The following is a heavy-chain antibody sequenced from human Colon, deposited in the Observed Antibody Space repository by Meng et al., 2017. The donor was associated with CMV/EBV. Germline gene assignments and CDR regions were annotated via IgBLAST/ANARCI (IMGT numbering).Heavy chain of an antibody. CDR2: ISAYNGNT. V-gene: IGHV1-18*01. D-gene: IGHD3-10*01. CDR1: GYTFTSYG. J-gene: IGHJ4*02. Sequence: ASVKVSCKASGYTFTSYGISWVRQAPGQGLEWMGWISAYNGNTNYAQKLQGRVTMTTDTSTSTAYMELRSLRSDDTAVYYCARGTYYYGSGRNYGPPDDWGQGTLVTVSS. CDR3: ARGTYYYGSGRNYGPPDD.